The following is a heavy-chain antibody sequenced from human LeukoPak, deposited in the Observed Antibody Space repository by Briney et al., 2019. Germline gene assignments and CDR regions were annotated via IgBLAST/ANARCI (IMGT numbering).Heavy chain of an antibody. CDR1: GFTFSEHY. Sequence: PGGSLRLSCAASGFTFSEHYMDWVRQAPGKGLEWVGRIRNKANIYTTEYAASVKGRFTISRDDSKNSLYLQMNSLKTEDTAVYYCARASHSTTGIAPRYWGQGTLVTVSS. V-gene: IGHV3-72*01. D-gene: IGHD6-13*01. CDR3: ARASHSTTGIAPRY. J-gene: IGHJ4*02. CDR2: IRNKANIYTT.